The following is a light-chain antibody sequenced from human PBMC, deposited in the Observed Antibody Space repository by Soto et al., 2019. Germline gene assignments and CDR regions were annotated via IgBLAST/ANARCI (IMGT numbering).Light chain of an antibody. CDR2: DAS. J-gene: IGKJ2*01. CDR3: QQYGSSSYT. Sequence: EIVLTQSPGTLSLSPGERAPLSCRASQSVSSSYLGWYQQKPGQAPRLLIYDASSRATGIPDRFSGSGSGTDFTLTISRLEPEDFAVYYCQQYGSSSYTFGQGTKVEIK. CDR1: QSVSSSY. V-gene: IGKV3-20*01.